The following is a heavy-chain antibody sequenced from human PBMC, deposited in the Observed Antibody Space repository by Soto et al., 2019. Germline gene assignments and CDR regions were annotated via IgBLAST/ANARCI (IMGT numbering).Heavy chain of an antibody. D-gene: IGHD6-19*01. CDR1: GGSISSYY. Sequence: ETLSLTCTVSGGSISSYYWSWIRQPPGKGLEWIGYIYYSGSTNYNPSLKSRVTISVDTSKNQFSLKLSSVTAADTAVYYCARDGLGYGMDVWGQGTTVTVSS. CDR2: IYYSGST. V-gene: IGHV4-59*01. CDR3: ARDGLGYGMDV. J-gene: IGHJ6*02.